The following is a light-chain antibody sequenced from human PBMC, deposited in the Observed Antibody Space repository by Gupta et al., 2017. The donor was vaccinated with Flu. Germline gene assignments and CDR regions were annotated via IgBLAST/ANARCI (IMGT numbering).Light chain of an antibody. CDR1: QIINNW. J-gene: IGKJ1*01. V-gene: IGKV1-5*03. Sequence: PTSLAASVGERATITCRASQIINNWLAWYQQKPGKAPKLLIYETCSLESEVPSRFSGGGSGTEFTLTISGLQSDDFATYYCQQYNSYPWTFGQGTKVEIK. CDR2: ETC. CDR3: QQYNSYPWT.